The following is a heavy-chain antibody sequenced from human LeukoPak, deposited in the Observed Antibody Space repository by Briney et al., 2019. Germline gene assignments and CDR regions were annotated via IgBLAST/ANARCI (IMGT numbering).Heavy chain of an antibody. CDR1: EFTLSSYG. CDR2: ISPDGDRT. Sequence: GGSLRLCCVASEFTLSSYGMDWVRQAPGKGLVWVSRISPDGDRTNYADSVQGRFTVSRDNAKNTLYLQMNSLRAEDTAVYYCARDPAGSLPAFDIWGQGTLVTVSS. V-gene: IGHV3-74*01. J-gene: IGHJ3*02. CDR3: ARDPAGSLPAFDI.